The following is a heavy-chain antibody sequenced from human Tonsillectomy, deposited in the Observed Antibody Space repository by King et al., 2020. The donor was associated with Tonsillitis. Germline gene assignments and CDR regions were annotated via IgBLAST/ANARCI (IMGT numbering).Heavy chain of an antibody. CDR2: INHSGST. V-gene: IGHV4-34*01. Sequence: VQLQQWGAGLLKPSEPLSLTCAVYGGSFSGYYWSWIRQPPGKGLEWIGEINHSGSTNYNPSLKSRVTISVDTSKNQFSLKLSSVTAADTAVYYCARGQLLWFGESPHLDYWGQGTLVTVSS. D-gene: IGHD3-10*01. CDR1: GGSFSGYY. CDR3: ARGQLLWFGESPHLDY. J-gene: IGHJ4*02.